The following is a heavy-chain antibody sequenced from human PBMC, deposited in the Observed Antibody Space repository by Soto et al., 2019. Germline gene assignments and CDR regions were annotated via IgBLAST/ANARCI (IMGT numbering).Heavy chain of an antibody. CDR3: ARDAESRLSVVLGSDYYGMDV. V-gene: IGHV3-30-3*01. Sequence: GGSLRLSCAASGLPFVAYPMPGSRRVPAKGLEGVAVISYDGSNKYYADSVKGRFTISRDNSKNTLYLQMNSLRAEDTAVYYCARDAESRLSVVLGSDYYGMDVWGQGTTVTVSS. CDR2: ISYDGSNK. D-gene: IGHD2-15*01. CDR1: GLPFVAYP. J-gene: IGHJ6*02.